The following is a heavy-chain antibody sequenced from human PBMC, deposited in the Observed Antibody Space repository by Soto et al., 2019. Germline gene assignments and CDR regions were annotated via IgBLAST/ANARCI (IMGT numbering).Heavy chain of an antibody. CDR2: IYPGDSDT. CDR1: GYRFSNHW. V-gene: IGHV5-51*01. J-gene: IGHJ6*02. Sequence: GESLKISCKGSGYRFSNHWIAWVRQKPGRGLEWLGAIYPGDSDTRYSPSFQGQVTISADKSISTAYLQWSSLKASDTAMYYCARTSAAGKYYYGMDVWGQGTTVTVSS. CDR3: ARTSAAGKYYYGMDV. D-gene: IGHD6-13*01.